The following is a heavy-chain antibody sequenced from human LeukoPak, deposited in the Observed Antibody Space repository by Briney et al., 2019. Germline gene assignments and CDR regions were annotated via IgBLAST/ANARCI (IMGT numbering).Heavy chain of an antibody. CDR1: GGSISSSSYC. CDR3: ARHSSGWYGDY. V-gene: IGHV4-39*01. D-gene: IGHD6-19*01. CDR2: IYYSGST. Sequence: SETLSLTCTVSGGSISSSSYCWGWIRQPPGKGLEWIGSIYYSGSTYYNPSLKSRVTISVDTSKNQFSLKLSSVTAADTAVYYCARHSSGWYGDYWGQGTLVTVSS. J-gene: IGHJ4*02.